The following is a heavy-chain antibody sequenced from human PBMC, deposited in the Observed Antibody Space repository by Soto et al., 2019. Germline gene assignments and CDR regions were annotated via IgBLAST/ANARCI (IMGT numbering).Heavy chain of an antibody. J-gene: IGHJ6*02. CDR1: GGSVSSGSYY. D-gene: IGHD6-19*01. Sequence: QVQLQESGPGLVKPSETLSLTCTVSGGSVSSGSYYWSWIRQPPGKGLEWIGYIYDSGSTNYNPSLKSRVTISVDTSKNQFSLKLSSVTAADTAVYYCARGIEGWYQGRYYYGMEVWGQGTTVTVSS. V-gene: IGHV4-61*01. CDR2: IYDSGST. CDR3: ARGIEGWYQGRYYYGMEV.